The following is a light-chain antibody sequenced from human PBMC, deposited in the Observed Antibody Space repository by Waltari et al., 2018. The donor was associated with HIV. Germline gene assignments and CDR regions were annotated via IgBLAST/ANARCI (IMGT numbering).Light chain of an antibody. CDR2: GNS. J-gene: IGLJ3*02. Sequence: QSVLTQPPSVSGAPGQRVTISCTGSSSNIGAGYDVHWYQQLPGTAPKLLIYGNSQRASGVPDRFSGSKSDTSASLAITGLQSEDEADYYCQSYDSTLSGSDWVFGGGTKLTVL. V-gene: IGLV1-40*01. CDR3: QSYDSTLSGSDWV. CDR1: SSNIGAGYD.